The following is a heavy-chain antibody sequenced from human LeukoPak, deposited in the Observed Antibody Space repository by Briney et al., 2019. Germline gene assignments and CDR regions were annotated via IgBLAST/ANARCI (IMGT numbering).Heavy chain of an antibody. CDR2: ISYDGSNK. CDR3: ARAVYCSGGGCFWYFDL. J-gene: IGHJ2*01. Sequence: GGSLRLSCAASGFTFSRYAMHWVRQAPGKGLEWVAVISYDGSNKYYADSVKGRFTISRDNAKKSLYLQMNSLRAEDTAVYYCARAVYCSGGGCFWYFDLWGRGTLVTVSS. V-gene: IGHV3-30*04. CDR1: GFTFSRYA. D-gene: IGHD2-15*01.